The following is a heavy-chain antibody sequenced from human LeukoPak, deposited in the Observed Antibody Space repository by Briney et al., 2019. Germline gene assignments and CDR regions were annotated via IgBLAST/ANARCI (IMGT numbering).Heavy chain of an antibody. CDR3: ARIPTVTFFDY. D-gene: IGHD4-17*01. J-gene: IGHJ4*02. CDR2: IYYSGST. CDR1: GGSINTGSYS. V-gene: IGHV4-30-4*07. Sequence: PSQTLSLTCAVSGGSINTGSYSWNWIRQPPGKGLEWIGYIYYSGSTYQNPSLKSRVTISVDTSKNQFSLKLSSVTAADTAVYYCARIPTVTFFDYWGQGTLVTVSS.